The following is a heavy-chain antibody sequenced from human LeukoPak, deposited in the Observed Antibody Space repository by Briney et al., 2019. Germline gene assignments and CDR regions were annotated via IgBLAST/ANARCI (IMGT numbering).Heavy chain of an antibody. CDR1: GFTFSSYG. D-gene: IGHD6-19*01. Sequence: GGSLRLSCAASGFTFSSYGMHWARQAPGKGLEWVAFIRYDGSNKYYADSVKGRFTISRDNSKNTLYLQMNSLRAEDTAVYYCAKPEYSSGPPPDWGQGTLVTVSS. V-gene: IGHV3-30*02. CDR3: AKPEYSSGPPPD. J-gene: IGHJ4*02. CDR2: IRYDGSNK.